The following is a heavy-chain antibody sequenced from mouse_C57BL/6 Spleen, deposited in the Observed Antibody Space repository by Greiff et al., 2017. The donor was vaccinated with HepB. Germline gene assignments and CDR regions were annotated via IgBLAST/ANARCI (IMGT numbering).Heavy chain of an antibody. J-gene: IGHJ3*01. CDR1: GYTFTDYE. V-gene: IGHV1-15*01. CDR2: IDPETGGT. D-gene: IGHD2-2*01. CDR3: SIYYGYDPCAY. Sequence: VQLQESGAELVRPGASVTLSCKASGYTFTDYEMHWVKQTPVHGLEWIGAIDPETGGTAYNQKFKGKAILTADKSSSTAYMELRSLTSEDSAVYYCSIYYGYDPCAYWGQGTLVTVSA.